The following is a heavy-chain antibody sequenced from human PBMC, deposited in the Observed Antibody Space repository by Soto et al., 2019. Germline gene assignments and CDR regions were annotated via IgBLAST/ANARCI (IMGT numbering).Heavy chain of an antibody. J-gene: IGHJ6*02. D-gene: IGHD5-18*01. V-gene: IGHV4-31*03. CDR3: ARDRDTTEPYYYYGMDV. Sequence: QVQLQESGPGLVKPSQTLSLTCTVSGGSISSGGYYWSWIRQHPGKGLEWIGYLYYSGSTYYNPSLKSRVTISVYTSKNQFSLKLSSVTAADTAGYYCARDRDTTEPYYYYGMDVWGQGTTVTVSS. CDR1: GGSISSGGYY. CDR2: LYYSGST.